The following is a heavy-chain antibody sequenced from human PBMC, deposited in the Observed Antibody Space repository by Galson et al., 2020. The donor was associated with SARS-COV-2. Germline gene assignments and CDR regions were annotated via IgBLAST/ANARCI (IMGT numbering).Heavy chain of an antibody. D-gene: IGHD2-21*01. V-gene: IGHV3-13*01. Sequence: GESRKTSCAASGFHFSDYAMQWVRQPIGNGLEWVSGTGNAGATYNSGAVTGRFTISRENAKNSLYLQMNSLRAGDTAVYYCARDEAYGGGDCYSRLYDYWGQGTLVTVSS. CDR1: GFHFSDYA. J-gene: IGHJ4*02. CDR3: ARDEAYGGGDCYSRLYDY. CDR2: TGNAGAT.